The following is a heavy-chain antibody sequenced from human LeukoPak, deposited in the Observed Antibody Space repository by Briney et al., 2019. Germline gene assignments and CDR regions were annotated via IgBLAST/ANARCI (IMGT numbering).Heavy chain of an antibody. D-gene: IGHD2-2*01. CDR1: GFIFSSYS. J-gene: IGHJ5*02. Sequence: GGSLRLSCAASGFIFSSYSMNWGRQAPGKGLEWVSSISSSSNYIYYADSVKGRFTISRDNAKNSLYLQMNSLRAEDTAVYYCARCSSTTCYPGWSYRFDPWGQGTLVTVSS. CDR2: ISSSSNYI. CDR3: ARCSSTTCYPGWSYRFDP. V-gene: IGHV3-21*01.